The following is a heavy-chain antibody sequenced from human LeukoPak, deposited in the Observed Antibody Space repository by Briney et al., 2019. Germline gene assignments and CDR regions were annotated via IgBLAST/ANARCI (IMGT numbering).Heavy chain of an antibody. CDR1: GGSISSYY. CDR2: IYYCGST. Sequence: SETLSLTCTVSGGSISSYYWSWIRQPPGKGLEWIGYIYYCGSTNYNPSLKSRVTISVDTSKNQFSLKLSSVTAADTAVYYCARASSSPYYYYMDVWGKGTTVTVSS. V-gene: IGHV4-59*01. CDR3: ARASSSPYYYYMDV. J-gene: IGHJ6*03. D-gene: IGHD6-13*01.